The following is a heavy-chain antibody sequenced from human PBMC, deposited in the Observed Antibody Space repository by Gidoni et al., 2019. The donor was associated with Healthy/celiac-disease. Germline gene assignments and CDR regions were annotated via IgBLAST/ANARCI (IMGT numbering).Heavy chain of an antibody. CDR1: GFPFSSYS. V-gene: IGHV3-21*01. J-gene: IGHJ6*02. D-gene: IGHD6-19*01. CDR2: ISSSSSYI. Sequence: EVQLVESGGGLVKPGGSLRLSCAASGFPFSSYSMNWVRQAPGKGLDRVSSISSSSSYIYYADSVKGRFTISRDNAKNSLYLQMTSLRAEDTAVYYCARVQQWLVPYNYYDMDVWGQGTTVTVSS. CDR3: ARVQQWLVPYNYYDMDV.